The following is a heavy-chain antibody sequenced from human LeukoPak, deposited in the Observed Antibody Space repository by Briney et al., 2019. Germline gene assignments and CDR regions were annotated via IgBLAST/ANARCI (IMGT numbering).Heavy chain of an antibody. CDR3: ARLVVVAASGWFDP. J-gene: IGHJ5*02. V-gene: IGHV4-4*07. D-gene: IGHD2-15*01. Sequence: SQTLSLTCTVSGGSINSYYWSWIRQPAGKGLGRIGRIYTSRSTNYNPSLKSRVTMSVDTSKNQFSLKLSSVAAADTAVYYCARLVVVAASGWFDPWGQGTLVTVSS. CDR1: GGSINSYY. CDR2: IYTSRST.